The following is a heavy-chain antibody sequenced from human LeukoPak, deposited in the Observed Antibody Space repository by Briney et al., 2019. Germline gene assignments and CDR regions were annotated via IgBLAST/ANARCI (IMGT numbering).Heavy chain of an antibody. CDR2: INQDGSEK. CDR1: GFTFSSSW. CDR3: ARDRTFEYSSSPGFGY. D-gene: IGHD6-6*01. J-gene: IGHJ4*02. Sequence: GGSLRLSCAASGFTFSSSWMSWVRQAPGTGLEWVANINQDGSEKYYVDSVKGRFTISRDNAKNTLYLQMNSLRAEDTAVYYCARDRTFEYSSSPGFGYWGQGTLVTVSS. V-gene: IGHV3-7*01.